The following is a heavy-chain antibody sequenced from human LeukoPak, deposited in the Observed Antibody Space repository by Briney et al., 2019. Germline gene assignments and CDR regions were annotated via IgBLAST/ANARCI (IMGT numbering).Heavy chain of an antibody. CDR2: INPSGGST. Sequence: GASVKVSCKASGYTFTSYYMHWVRQAPGQGLEWMGIINPSGGSTSYAQKFQGRVTMTRDTSTSTVYMELSSLRSEDTAVYYCARVLDPDYGGKSGNFQHWGQGTLVTVSS. CDR1: GYTFTSYY. D-gene: IGHD4-23*01. CDR3: ARVLDPDYGGKSGNFQH. V-gene: IGHV1-46*01. J-gene: IGHJ1*01.